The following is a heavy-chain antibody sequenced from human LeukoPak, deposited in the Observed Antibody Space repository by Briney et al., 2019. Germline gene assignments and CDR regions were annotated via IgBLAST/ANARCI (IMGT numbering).Heavy chain of an antibody. V-gene: IGHV4-39*01. CDR1: GGSISSSSYY. D-gene: IGHD3-3*01. J-gene: IGHJ4*02. Sequence: SETLSLTCTVSGGSISSSSYYWGWIHQPPGKGLEWIGSIYYSGSTYYNPSLKSRVTISVDTSKNQFSLKLSSVTAADTAVYYCASVGKNYDFWSGYHYYFDYWGQGTLVTVSS. CDR3: ASVGKNYDFWSGYHYYFDY. CDR2: IYYSGST.